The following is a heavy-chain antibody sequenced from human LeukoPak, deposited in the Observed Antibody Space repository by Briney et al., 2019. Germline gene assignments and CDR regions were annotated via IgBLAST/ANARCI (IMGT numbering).Heavy chain of an antibody. CDR2: ISGDAADI. CDR3: ARANYDFWSGYYHWFDP. J-gene: IGHJ5*02. Sequence: PGGSLRLSCAASGFTFRNYGMSWVRQAPGKGLEWVSAISGDAADIFYADSAKGRFTISRDNSKNTLYLQLNSLRAEDTAVYYCARANYDFWSGYYHWFDPWGQGTLVTVSS. V-gene: IGHV3-23*01. CDR1: GFTFRNYG. D-gene: IGHD3-3*01.